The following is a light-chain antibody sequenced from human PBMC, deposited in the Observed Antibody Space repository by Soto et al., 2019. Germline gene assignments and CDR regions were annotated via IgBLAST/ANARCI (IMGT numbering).Light chain of an antibody. J-gene: IGKJ1*01. CDR3: QQYGSSPGT. V-gene: IGKV3-20*01. Sequence: EIVLTQSPGTLSLSPGERATLSCRASQSFSSSYLAWYQQRPGQAPRLLIYGASSRATGIPHRFSGSGSGTDFTLTISRLEPEDSAIYYCQQYGSSPGTFGQGTRVEIK. CDR2: GAS. CDR1: QSFSSSY.